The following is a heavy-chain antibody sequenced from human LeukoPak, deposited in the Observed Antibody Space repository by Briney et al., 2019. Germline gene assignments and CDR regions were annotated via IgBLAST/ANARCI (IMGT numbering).Heavy chain of an antibody. J-gene: IGHJ3*02. CDR3: ARGRYSSGWYGAFDI. V-gene: IGHV4-61*02. CDR1: GGSISSGSYY. D-gene: IGHD6-19*01. Sequence: PSQTLSLTCTVSGGSISSGSYYWSWIRQPAGKGLEWIGRIYTSGSTNYNPSLKSRVTISADTSKNQFSLKLSSVTAADTAVYYCARGRYSSGWYGAFDIWGQGTMVTVSS. CDR2: IYTSGST.